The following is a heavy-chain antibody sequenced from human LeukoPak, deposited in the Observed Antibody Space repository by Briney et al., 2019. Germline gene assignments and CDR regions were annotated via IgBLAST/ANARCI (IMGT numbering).Heavy chain of an antibody. CDR2: ISYDGSNK. Sequence: GGSLRLSCAASGFTFSSYGMHWVRPALGKGLEGVAVISYDGSNKYYADTVKGRFTISRDNSKNTLYLQMNSLRAEDTAVYYCAKEYYYGSGSYIPDYWGQGTLVTVSS. CDR1: GFTFSSYG. V-gene: IGHV3-30*18. D-gene: IGHD3-10*01. J-gene: IGHJ4*02. CDR3: AKEYYYGSGSYIPDY.